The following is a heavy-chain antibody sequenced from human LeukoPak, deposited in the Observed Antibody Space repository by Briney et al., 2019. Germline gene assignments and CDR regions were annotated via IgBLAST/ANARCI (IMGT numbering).Heavy chain of an antibody. CDR1: GGSISSSSYY. CDR3: ARGPVNYYYYHIDL. Sequence: SETLSLTCAVSGGSISSSSYYWGWIRQPPGKGRVGVGSIYYSGSTYYNPSLKSRVTISVDTSKNQFSLKLSSVTAADTAVYYCARGPVNYYYYHIDLWGKGTTVTVSS. V-gene: IGHV4-39*07. D-gene: IGHD6-19*01. J-gene: IGHJ6*03. CDR2: IYYSGST.